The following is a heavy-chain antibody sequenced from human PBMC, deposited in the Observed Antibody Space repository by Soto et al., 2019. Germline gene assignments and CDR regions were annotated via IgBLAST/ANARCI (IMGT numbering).Heavy chain of an antibody. D-gene: IGHD4-4*01. CDR2: IKQDGSEK. Sequence: EVQLVESGGGLVQPGGSLRLSCAASGFTFSSYWMSWVRQAPGKGLEWVANIKQDGSEKYYVDSVKGRFTISRDNAKNSLYLQMNSLRAEDTAVYYCARTERNHDYSKGGYYYYMDVWGKGTTVTVSS. CDR3: ARTERNHDYSKGGYYYYMDV. J-gene: IGHJ6*03. V-gene: IGHV3-7*01. CDR1: GFTFSSYW.